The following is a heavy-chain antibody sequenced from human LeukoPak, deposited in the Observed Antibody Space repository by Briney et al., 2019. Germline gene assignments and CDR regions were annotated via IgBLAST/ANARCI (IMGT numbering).Heavy chain of an antibody. CDR2: IYTSGST. V-gene: IGHV4-61*02. CDR1: GGSISSGSYY. CDR3: AADPGPRRFDY. J-gene: IGHJ4*02. D-gene: IGHD1-14*01. Sequence: SQTLSLTCTVSGGSISSGSYYWSWIRQPAGKGLEWIGRIYTSGSTNYNPSLKSRVTISVDTSKNQFSLKLSSVTAADTAVYYCAADPGPRRFDYWGRGTLVTVSS.